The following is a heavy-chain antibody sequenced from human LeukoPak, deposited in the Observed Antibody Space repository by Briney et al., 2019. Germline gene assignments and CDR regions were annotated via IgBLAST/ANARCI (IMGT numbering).Heavy chain of an antibody. CDR1: GGTFSSYA. J-gene: IGHJ6*03. V-gene: IGHV1-69*06. CDR3: AGVATEHYYYYYMDV. Sequence: SVKVSCKASGGTFSSYAISWVRQAPGQGLEWMGGIIPIFGTANYAQKFQGRVTITADKSTSTAYMELSSLRSEDTAVYYCAGVATEHYYYYYMDVWGKGTTVTVSS. D-gene: IGHD5-12*01. CDR2: IIPIFGTA.